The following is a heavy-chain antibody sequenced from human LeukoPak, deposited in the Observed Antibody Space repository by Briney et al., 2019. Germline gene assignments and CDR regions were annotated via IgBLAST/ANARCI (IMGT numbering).Heavy chain of an antibody. J-gene: IGHJ4*02. V-gene: IGHV3-33*06. CDR2: IWYDGSNK. Sequence: GGSLRLSCAASGFTFSSYGMHWVRQAPGKGLEWVAVIWYDGSNKYYADSVKGRFTNSRDNSKNTLYLQMNSLRAEDTAVYYCAKGSRDVVVPAAPPFDYWGQGTLVTVSS. CDR1: GFTFSSYG. D-gene: IGHD2-2*01. CDR3: AKGSRDVVVPAAPPFDY.